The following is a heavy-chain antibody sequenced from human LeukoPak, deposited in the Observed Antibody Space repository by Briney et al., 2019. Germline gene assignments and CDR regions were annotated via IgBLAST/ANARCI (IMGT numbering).Heavy chain of an antibody. V-gene: IGHV4-34*01. CDR2: INHSGST. CDR3: ASRQQLRGSGYSR. J-gene: IGHJ4*02. Sequence: SETLSLTCAVYGGSFCGYYWSWIRQPPGKGMEWIGEINHSGSTNYNPSLKSRVTIPVDTSKNQFSLKLSSVTAADTAVYYCASRQQLRGSGYSRWGQGTLVTVSS. CDR1: GGSFCGYY. D-gene: IGHD3-22*01.